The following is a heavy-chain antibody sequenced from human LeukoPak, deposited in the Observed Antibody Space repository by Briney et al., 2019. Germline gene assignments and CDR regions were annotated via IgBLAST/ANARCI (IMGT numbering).Heavy chain of an antibody. V-gene: IGHV4-39*01. D-gene: IGHD1-26*01. CDR2: IYYSGST. Sequence: SETLSLTCTVSGGSISSYYWSWIRQPPGKGLEWIGSIYYSGSTYYNPSLKSRVTISVDTSKNQFSLKLSSVTAADTAVYYCARHRGSYAFDIWGQGTMVTVSS. CDR1: GGSISSYY. CDR3: ARHRGSYAFDI. J-gene: IGHJ3*02.